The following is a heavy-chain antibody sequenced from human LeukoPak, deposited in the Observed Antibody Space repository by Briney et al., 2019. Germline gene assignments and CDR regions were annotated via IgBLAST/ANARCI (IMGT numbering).Heavy chain of an antibody. D-gene: IGHD6-13*01. CDR1: GYTFSDYY. CDR2: INPNSGDT. Sequence: ASVKVSCKTSGYTFSDYYIHWIRQAPGQGLEWVGWINPNSGDTDYAQKFQGRVTVTRDTSISTAYMELGRLRSDDTAVYYCARARSSSSWRGTFDPWGQGTLVTVSS. CDR3: ARARSSSSWRGTFDP. V-gene: IGHV1-2*02. J-gene: IGHJ5*02.